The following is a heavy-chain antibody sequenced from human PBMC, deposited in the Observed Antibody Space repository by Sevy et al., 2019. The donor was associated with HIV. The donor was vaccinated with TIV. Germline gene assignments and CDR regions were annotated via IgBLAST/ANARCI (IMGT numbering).Heavy chain of an antibody. Sequence: GGSLRLSXAAXXXXXXXXXFXXVRXAXGXGXXXIGLIXXXGXNTFYANSVRGRFTISRDNSMNTLYLQMTSLTPDDTAVYYCARGXXXXLXXXXXXWGQXTLVTVSS. V-gene: IGHV3-30-3*01. CDR2: IXXXGXNT. CDR1: XXXXXXXX. J-gene: IGHJ1*01. CDR3: ARGXXXXLXXXXXX.